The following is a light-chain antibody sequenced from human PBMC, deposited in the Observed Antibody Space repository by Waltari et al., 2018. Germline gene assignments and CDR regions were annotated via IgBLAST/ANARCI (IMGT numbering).Light chain of an antibody. CDR3: QQSYSTLLT. Sequence: DIQMTQSPSSLSASVGDRVTITCRASQSISSNLNWYQQKPGKAPKLLIYAASSLQTGVPSRFSGRGSGTDFTLTLSSLHPQDFSTYYCQQSYSTLLTFGQGTRLEIK. V-gene: IGKV1-39*01. J-gene: IGKJ5*01. CDR1: QSISSN. CDR2: AAS.